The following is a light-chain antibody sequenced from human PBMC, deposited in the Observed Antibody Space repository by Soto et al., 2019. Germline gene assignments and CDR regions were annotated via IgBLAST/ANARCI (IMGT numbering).Light chain of an antibody. CDR3: QQRDSWPIT. CDR1: QSVDSY. J-gene: IGKJ5*01. V-gene: IGKV3-11*01. Sequence: EIFMTQSPATLSVSPWERATLSWRASQSVDSYLVWYQQKPGQAPRLLIFGASNRATGIPARFSGSGSGTDFTLTINSLEPDDFAVYYCQQRDSWPITFGQGTRLEIK. CDR2: GAS.